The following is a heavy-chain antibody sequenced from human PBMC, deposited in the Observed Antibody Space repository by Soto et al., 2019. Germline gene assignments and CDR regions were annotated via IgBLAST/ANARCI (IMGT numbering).Heavy chain of an antibody. J-gene: IGHJ4*02. V-gene: IGHV1-3*01. CDR1: GYIFTNFA. Sequence: QVQLVQSGAEVKKPGASVKVSCKASGYIFTNFAMHWVRQAPGQRPEWLGWISAGNGNRQYSQRFQGRVTITTDTTSTSAYMELSRLRSEDTAVYYCSRGWGSVVTPGNRLDCWGQGTLVTVSS. D-gene: IGHD2-15*01. CDR3: SRGWGSVVTPGNRLDC. CDR2: ISAGNGNR.